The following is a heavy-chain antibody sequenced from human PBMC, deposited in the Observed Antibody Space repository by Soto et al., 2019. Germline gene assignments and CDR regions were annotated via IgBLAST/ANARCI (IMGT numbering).Heavy chain of an antibody. V-gene: IGHV3-23*01. CDR3: ASYDYIWGSSSPFDY. CDR2: ISGSGGST. CDR1: GFTFSSYA. J-gene: IGHJ4*02. D-gene: IGHD3-16*01. Sequence: EVQLLESGGGLVQPGGSLRLSCAASGFTFSSYAMSWVRQAPGKGLEWVSAISGSGGSTYYADSVKGRFTISRDNSKNTLYLQMNSRRAEDTAVYYCASYDYIWGSSSPFDYWGQGPLVTGSS.